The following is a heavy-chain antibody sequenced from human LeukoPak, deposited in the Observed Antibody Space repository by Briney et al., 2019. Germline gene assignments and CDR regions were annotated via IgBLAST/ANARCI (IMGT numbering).Heavy chain of an antibody. CDR1: GFTVSSHY. D-gene: IGHD6-13*01. CDR2: IYSGGST. J-gene: IGHJ4*02. Sequence: PGGSLRLSCAASGFTVSSHYMGWVRQTPGKGLEWVSVIYSGGSTYYADSVRGRFTISRDNSKNTLYLQMNSLRAEDTAVYYCARDYSSSWPFDYWGQGALVTVSS. CDR3: ARDYSSSWPFDY. V-gene: IGHV3-53*01.